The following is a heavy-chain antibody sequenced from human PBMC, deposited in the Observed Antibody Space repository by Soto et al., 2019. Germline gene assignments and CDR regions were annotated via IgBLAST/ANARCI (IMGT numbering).Heavy chain of an antibody. CDR2: IYHSGST. CDR3: ARWTNYDYFDY. D-gene: IGHD3-22*01. J-gene: IGHJ4*02. Sequence: PSETLSLTCAVSGYSISSGYYWGWIRQPPGKGLEWIGSIYHSGSTYYNPSLKSRVTISVDTSKNQFSLKLSSVTAADTAVYYCARWTNYDYFDYWGQGILVTVSS. CDR1: GYSISSGYY. V-gene: IGHV4-38-2*01.